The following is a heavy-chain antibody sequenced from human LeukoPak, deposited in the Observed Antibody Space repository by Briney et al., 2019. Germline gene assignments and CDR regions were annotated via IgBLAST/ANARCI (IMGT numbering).Heavy chain of an antibody. CDR3: ARDPPTIFGVVTPPTPYF. Sequence: GGSLRLSCAASGFTFSSYAMHWVRQAPGKGLEWVAIISYDGSNKYYADSVKGRFTISRDNSKNSLYLQMNSLRAEDTAVYYCARDPPTIFGVVTPPTPYFWGQGTLVTVSS. CDR2: ISYDGSNK. V-gene: IGHV3-30-3*01. CDR1: GFTFSSYA. D-gene: IGHD3-3*01. J-gene: IGHJ4*02.